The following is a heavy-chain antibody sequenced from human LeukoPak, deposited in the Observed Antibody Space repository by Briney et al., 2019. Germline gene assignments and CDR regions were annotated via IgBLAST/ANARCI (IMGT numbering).Heavy chain of an antibody. CDR2: IYATGST. CDR3: ARVGYSSGWYPLDY. CDR1: GXSISSYY. J-gene: IGHJ4*02. Sequence: SETLSLTWTVSGXSISSYYGSWIRQPAGKGLEWIGRIYATGSTNYNPSLKSRVTMSVDTSKNQFSLNLNSVTAADTAVYYCARVGYSSGWYPLDYWGQGTLVTVSS. V-gene: IGHV4-4*07. D-gene: IGHD6-19*01.